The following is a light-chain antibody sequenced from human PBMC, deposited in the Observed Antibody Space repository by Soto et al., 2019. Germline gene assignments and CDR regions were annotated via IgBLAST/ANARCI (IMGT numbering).Light chain of an antibody. CDR3: CSNAGSYISV. CDR2: DVS. V-gene: IGLV2-11*01. Sequence: QSALTQPRSVSGSPGQSVTISCTGTSDDVGGYNYVSWYQQHPGTAPKLLIYDVSKRPSGVPDRFSGSKSGNTASLTISGLQAAAEADYYCCSNAGSYISVFGGGTKVTVL. CDR1: SDDVGGYNY. J-gene: IGLJ2*01.